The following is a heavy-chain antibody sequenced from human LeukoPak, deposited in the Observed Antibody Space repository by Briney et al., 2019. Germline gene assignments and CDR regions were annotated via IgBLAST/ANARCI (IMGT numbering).Heavy chain of an antibody. CDR1: GFTFSSYW. V-gene: IGHV3-74*01. CDR2: INSDGSST. CDR3: ARAHYDTSGCLDY. Sequence: GGSLRLSCAASGFTFSSYWMHWVRQAPGKGLVWVSRINSDGSSTSYADSVKGRFTISRDDAKNSLYLQMNSLRAEDTAVYYCARAHYDTSGCLDYWGQGTLVTVSS. D-gene: IGHD3-22*01. J-gene: IGHJ4*02.